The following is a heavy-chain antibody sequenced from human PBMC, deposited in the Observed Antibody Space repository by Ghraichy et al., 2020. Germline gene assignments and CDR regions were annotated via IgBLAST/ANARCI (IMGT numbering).Heavy chain of an antibody. CDR2: INPDGSVR. CDR3: ARAIAAAASY. J-gene: IGHJ4*02. CDR1: GFTFSSYW. D-gene: IGHD6-13*01. Sequence: GGSLRLSCVDSGFTFSSYWMHWVRQAPGKGLEWVANINPDGSVRYYVDSVKGRFTISRDNAEKSVYLQMTSLRADDTALYYCARAIAAAASYWGQGTLVTVSP. V-gene: IGHV3-7*01.